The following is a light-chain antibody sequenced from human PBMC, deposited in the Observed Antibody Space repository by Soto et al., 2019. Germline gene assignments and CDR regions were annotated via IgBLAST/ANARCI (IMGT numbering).Light chain of an antibody. CDR1: QDISNY. J-gene: IGKJ3*01. CDR2: DAS. V-gene: IGKV1-33*01. Sequence: DILMPQSPSSLSASVGDRVTITCQASQDISNYLNWYQQKPGKAPKLLIYDASNLETGVPSRFSGSGSGTDFTFTISSLQPEDIATYYCQQYDNLLFTFGPGTKVDIK. CDR3: QQYDNLLFT.